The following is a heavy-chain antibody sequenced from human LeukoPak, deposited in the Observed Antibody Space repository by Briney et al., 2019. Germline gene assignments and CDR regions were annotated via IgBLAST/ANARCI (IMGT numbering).Heavy chain of an antibody. D-gene: IGHD3-22*01. CDR1: GYTFTGYY. J-gene: IGHJ4*02. CDR3: ARDYGDYYDSSGSAD. CDR2: INPNSGGT. V-gene: IGHV1-2*02. Sequence: ASVKVSCKASGYTFTGYYMHWVRQAPGQGLEWMGWINPNSGGTNYAQKFQGRVTMTRDTSISTAYMELSRLRSGDTAVYYCARDYGDYYDSSGSADWGQGTLVTVSS.